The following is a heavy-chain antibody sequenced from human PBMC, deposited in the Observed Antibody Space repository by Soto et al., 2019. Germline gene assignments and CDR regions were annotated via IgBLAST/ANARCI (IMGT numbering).Heavy chain of an antibody. Sequence: QLQLQESGSGLVKPSQTLFLTCAVSGGSISSGGYSWSWIRQPPGKGLEWIVYIYHSGSTYYNPSLKSRVTISVDRSKNQFSLKLSSVTAADTAVYYCASAGGLGAVAADYWGQGTLVTVSS. D-gene: IGHD6-19*01. CDR3: ASAGGLGAVAADY. J-gene: IGHJ4*02. V-gene: IGHV4-30-2*01. CDR2: IYHSGST. CDR1: GGSISSGGYS.